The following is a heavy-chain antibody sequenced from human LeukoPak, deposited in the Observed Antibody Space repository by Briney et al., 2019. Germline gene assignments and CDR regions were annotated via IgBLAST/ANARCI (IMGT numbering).Heavy chain of an antibody. CDR1: GFIVSGDL. CDR2: IYSDGST. Sequence: GGSLRLSCAASGFIVSGDLMSWVRQAPGKGLEWVSVIYSDGSTYYADSVKGRFTISRDNSKNTLDLQMTGLRAEDTAVYYCARERGRGRDSPWFDYWGQGTLVTVSS. V-gene: IGHV3-53*01. CDR3: ARERGRGRDSPWFDY. J-gene: IGHJ4*02. D-gene: IGHD3-16*01.